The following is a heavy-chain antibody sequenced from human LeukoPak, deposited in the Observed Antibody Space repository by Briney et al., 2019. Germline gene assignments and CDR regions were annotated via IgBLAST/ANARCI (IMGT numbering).Heavy chain of an antibody. CDR1: GFTFNAYA. Sequence: GGSLRLSCAASGFTFNAYAMTWVRQAPGKGLEWVSVISGSGGSRYYADSVKGRFTISRDNSKNTLSLQMSSLRAEDTAVYYCAKVARNPTAMARGGYFDYWGQGTLVTVSS. J-gene: IGHJ4*02. D-gene: IGHD5-18*01. CDR2: ISGSGGSR. V-gene: IGHV3-23*01. CDR3: AKVARNPTAMARGGYFDY.